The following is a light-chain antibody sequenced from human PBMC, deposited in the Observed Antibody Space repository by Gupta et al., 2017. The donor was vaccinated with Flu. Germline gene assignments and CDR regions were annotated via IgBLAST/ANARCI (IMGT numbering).Light chain of an antibody. Sequence: HSVLTQPPSVSGAPGQSVTIPCTVRSSNIGSGYDVHWYQQRPGTAPKLLIDGNSNRPAGVPDRFSGSKSGAAASLAITGLQAEDEADYYCQSYDSSLSGWVFGGGTKLTVL. V-gene: IGLV1-40*01. CDR1: SSNIGSGYD. J-gene: IGLJ3*02. CDR2: GNS. CDR3: QSYDSSLSGWV.